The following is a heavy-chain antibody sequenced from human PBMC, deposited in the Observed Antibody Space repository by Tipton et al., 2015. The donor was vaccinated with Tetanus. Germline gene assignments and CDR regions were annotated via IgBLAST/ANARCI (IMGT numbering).Heavy chain of an antibody. CDR1: GFTANNNY. CDR2: IYAGGNT. CDR3: ANLPVGQH. Sequence: GSLRLSCAASGFTANNNYMTWVRQAPGKGLDWVSIIYAGGNTYYADSVKGRFTISRDNSKNTLYLQMNSLRAEDTAVYYCANLPVGQHWGQGTLVTVSS. D-gene: IGHD2-2*01. V-gene: IGHV3-53*01. J-gene: IGHJ1*01.